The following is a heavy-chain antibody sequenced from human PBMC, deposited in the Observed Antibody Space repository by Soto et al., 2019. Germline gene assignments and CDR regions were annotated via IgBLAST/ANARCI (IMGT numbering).Heavy chain of an antibody. J-gene: IGHJ4*01. CDR2: FHFSGST. D-gene: IGHD5-18*01. CDR1: GGSINGYY. CDR3: ARASGYSYGYDDFFDN. V-gene: IGHV4-59*01. Sequence: QVQLQESGPGLVKPSETLSLTCTVSGGSINGYYWTWLRQSPTNGLEWIGYFHFSGSTKYNPSLESRLTISADTSKNQISLPLGSVTAADTAVYYCARASGYSYGYDDFFDNWGQGTLANVSS.